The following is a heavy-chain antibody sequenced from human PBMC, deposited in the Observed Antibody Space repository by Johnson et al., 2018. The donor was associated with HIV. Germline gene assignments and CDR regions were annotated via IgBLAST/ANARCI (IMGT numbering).Heavy chain of an antibody. CDR2: IKQDGSEK. D-gene: IGHD3-3*02. V-gene: IGHV3-7*05. CDR1: GFTFSTYW. Sequence: EVQLVESGGGLVQPGGSLRLSCAASGFTFSTYWMSWVRQAPGKGLEWVANIKQDGSEKYYVDSVKGRFTISRDNAKNSLYLQMNSLRAEDTAVYYCARDEAAFLMVANDALDIWGQGPMVTVSS. CDR3: ARDEAAFLMVANDALDI. J-gene: IGHJ3*02.